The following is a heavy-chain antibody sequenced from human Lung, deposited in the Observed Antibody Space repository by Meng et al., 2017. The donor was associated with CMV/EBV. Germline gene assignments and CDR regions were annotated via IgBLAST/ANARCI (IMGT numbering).Heavy chain of an antibody. CDR1: GFTFSSYS. V-gene: IGHV3-21*01. J-gene: IGHJ6*02. D-gene: IGHD3-3*01. CDR3: ARDPGLDSAAYYDFWSGSPLYYYYGMDV. Sequence: GESLKIPCDASGFTFSSYSMNWVRQAPGKGLEWVSSISSSSSYIYYADSVKGRFTISRDNAKNSLYLQMNSLRAEDTAVYYCARDPGLDSAAYYDFWSGSPLYYYYGMDVWGQGTTVTVSS. CDR2: ISSSSSYI.